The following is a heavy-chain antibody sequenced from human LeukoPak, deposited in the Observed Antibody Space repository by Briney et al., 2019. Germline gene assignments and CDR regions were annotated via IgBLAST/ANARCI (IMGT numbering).Heavy chain of an antibody. V-gene: IGHV3-30-3*01. Sequence: GGSLRLSCAASGFTFSSYAMHWVRQAPGKGLEWVAVISYDGCNKYYADSVKGRFTISRDNSKNTLYLQMNSLRAEDTAVYYCARDLGAPSVYWGQGTLVTVSS. CDR1: GFTFSSYA. J-gene: IGHJ4*02. CDR3: ARDLGAPSVY. CDR2: ISYDGCNK. D-gene: IGHD1-26*01.